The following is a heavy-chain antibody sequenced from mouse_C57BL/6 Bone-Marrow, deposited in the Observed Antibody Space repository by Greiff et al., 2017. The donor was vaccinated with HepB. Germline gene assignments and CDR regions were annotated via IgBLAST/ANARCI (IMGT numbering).Heavy chain of an antibody. CDR3: ARHFDYDVYYAMDY. V-gene: IGHV2-6-1*01. J-gene: IGHJ4*01. CDR1: GFSLTSYG. Sequence: QVQLKESGPGLVAPSQSLSITCTVSGFSLTSYGLHWVRQPPGKGLEWLVVIWSDGSTTYNSALKSRLSISKDNSKSQVFLKMNSLQTDDTAMYYCARHFDYDVYYAMDYWGQGTSVTVSS. CDR2: IWSDGST. D-gene: IGHD2-4*01.